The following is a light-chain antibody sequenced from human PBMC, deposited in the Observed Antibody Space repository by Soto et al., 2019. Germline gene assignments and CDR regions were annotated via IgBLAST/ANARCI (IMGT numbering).Light chain of an antibody. CDR2: SNH. CDR3: ASWDDSLNGPM. J-gene: IGLJ3*02. V-gene: IGLV1-44*01. Sequence: QSVLTQPPSTSGTPGQRVTISCSGSRSNIGRSTVNWYQQLPGTAPKVLVYSNHQRPSGVPDRFSGSRSATSGSLVISGLQSEDEADYYCASWDDSLNGPMFGGGTKLTVL. CDR1: RSNIGRST.